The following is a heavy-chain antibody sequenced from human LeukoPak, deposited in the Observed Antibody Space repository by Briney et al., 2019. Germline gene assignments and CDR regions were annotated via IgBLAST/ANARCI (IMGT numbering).Heavy chain of an antibody. D-gene: IGHD3-22*01. Sequence: SETLSLTCTVSGGSISSSSYYWGWIRQPPGKGLEWIGSIYYSGSTYYNPSLKSRVTISVDTSKNRFSLKLSSVTAADTAVYYCARHRMYYYDSSGRGVADAFDIWGQGTMVTVSS. CDR3: ARHRMYYYDSSGRGVADAFDI. CDR2: IYYSGST. CDR1: GGSISSSSYY. V-gene: IGHV4-39*01. J-gene: IGHJ3*02.